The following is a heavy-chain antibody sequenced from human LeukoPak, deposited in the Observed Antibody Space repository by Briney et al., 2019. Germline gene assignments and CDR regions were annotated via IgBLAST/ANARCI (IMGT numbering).Heavy chain of an antibody. D-gene: IGHD3-22*01. CDR1: GYTFTGYY. CDR2: INPNSGGT. Sequence: GASVKVSCKASGYTFTGYYMHWVRQAPGQGLEWMGWINPNSGGTNYAQKFQGRVTTTRDTSISTAYMELSRLRSDDTAVYYCARDYYDSSGYYGYYFDYWGQGTLVTVSS. CDR3: ARDYYDSSGYYGYYFDY. J-gene: IGHJ4*02. V-gene: IGHV1-2*02.